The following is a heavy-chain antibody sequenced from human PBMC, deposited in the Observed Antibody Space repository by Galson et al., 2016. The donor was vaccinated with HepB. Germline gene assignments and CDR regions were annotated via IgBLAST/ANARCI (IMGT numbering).Heavy chain of an antibody. D-gene: IGHD2-2*02. V-gene: IGHV3-53*01. CDR2: ISYGGTT. Sequence: SLRLSCAASGFTVSSTYMTWVRQAPGKGLEWVSLISYGGTTYYAESVKGRFTISRDNSNNILYLQMNGLRAEDTAVYYCVRAPALPAPSPWGQGTLVTVSS. J-gene: IGHJ5*02. CDR3: VRAPALPAPSP. CDR1: GFTVSSTY.